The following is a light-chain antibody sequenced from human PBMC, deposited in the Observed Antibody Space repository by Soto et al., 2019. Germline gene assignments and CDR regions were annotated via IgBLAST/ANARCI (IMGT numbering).Light chain of an antibody. Sequence: SYELTQPPSVSVSPGQTARITCSGDALTKQYAYWYQQKPGQAPVLVIYKDFERPSGIPERFSGSSSGTTVTLTISGVQAEDEADYYCQSADSSGTYAVFGGGTQLTVL. CDR3: QSADSSGTYAV. CDR2: KDF. CDR1: ALTKQY. J-gene: IGLJ7*01. V-gene: IGLV3-25*03.